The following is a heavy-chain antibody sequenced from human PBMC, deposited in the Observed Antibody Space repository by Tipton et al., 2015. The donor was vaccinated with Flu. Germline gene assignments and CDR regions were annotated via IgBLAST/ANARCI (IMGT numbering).Heavy chain of an antibody. CDR1: GGSFSGYY. V-gene: IGHV4-34*01. CDR2: INHSGST. D-gene: IGHD2-21*02. CDR3: ARSEHIVVVTAKYGMDV. J-gene: IGHJ6*02. Sequence: GLVKPSETLSLTCAVYGGSFSGYYWSWIRQPPGKGLEWIGEINHSGSTNYNPSLKSRVTISVDTPKNQFSLKLSSVTAADTAVYYCARSEHIVVVTAKYGMDVWGQGTTVTVSS.